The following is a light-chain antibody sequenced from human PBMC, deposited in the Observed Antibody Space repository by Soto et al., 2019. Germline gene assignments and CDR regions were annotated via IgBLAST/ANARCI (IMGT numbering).Light chain of an antibody. CDR3: GTWDSSLSAGV. Sequence: QSVLTQPPSVSAAPGQKVTISCSGSSSNIGNNYVSWYQQLPGTAPRVLIYENNKRPSGIPDRFSGSKSGTSATLGISGFQTGDEADYYCGTWDSSLSAGVFGGGTKLTVL. V-gene: IGLV1-51*02. CDR2: ENN. J-gene: IGLJ2*01. CDR1: SSNIGNNY.